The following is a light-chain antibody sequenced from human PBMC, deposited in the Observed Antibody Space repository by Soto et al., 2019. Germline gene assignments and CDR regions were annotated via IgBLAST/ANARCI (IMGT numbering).Light chain of an antibody. CDR3: QHRSNWPVT. CDR1: QSVSSF. J-gene: IGKJ4*01. V-gene: IGKV3-11*01. Sequence: IVLTQSPATLSLSPGERATLSCRASQSVSSFLAWYQQKPGQAPRLLIYDSSNRATGIPARFSGSGSGTDFTLTISRLEPEDFAVYYCQHRSNWPVTFGGGTKVEI. CDR2: DSS.